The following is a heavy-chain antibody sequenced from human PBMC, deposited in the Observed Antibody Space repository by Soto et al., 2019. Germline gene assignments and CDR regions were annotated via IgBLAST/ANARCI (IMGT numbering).Heavy chain of an antibody. J-gene: IGHJ4*02. D-gene: IGHD3-22*01. Sequence: QVQLVQSGAEVKKPGASVKVSCKASGYTFTTYGMSWVRQAPGQGLDWMGWISTYNGNTQYAERLQGRVTMTTDTTTSTAYVELRSLRSDDTAVYYCARGPTDYYDNSGNYFLDYWGQGTLVTVSS. CDR2: ISTYNGNT. CDR1: GYTFTTYG. CDR3: ARGPTDYYDNSGNYFLDY. V-gene: IGHV1-18*01.